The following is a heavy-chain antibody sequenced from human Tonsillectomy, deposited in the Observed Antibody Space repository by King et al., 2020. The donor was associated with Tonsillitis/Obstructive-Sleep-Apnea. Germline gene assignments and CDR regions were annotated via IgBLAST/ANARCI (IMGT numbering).Heavy chain of an antibody. D-gene: IGHD2-2*02. CDR1: GFTFSTYG. J-gene: IGHJ4*02. CDR3: ARSSKLVRVEEPVAIDY. Sequence: VQLVESGGGVVKPGRSLRLSCAASGFTFSTYGMHWVRQAPGKGLEWVAVIWYDGSNRNYADSVKGRFTISRDNSKNTLYLQMNSLRAEDTAVYYCARSSKLVRVEEPVAIDYWGQGALVTVSS. V-gene: IGHV3-33*01. CDR2: IWYDGSNR.